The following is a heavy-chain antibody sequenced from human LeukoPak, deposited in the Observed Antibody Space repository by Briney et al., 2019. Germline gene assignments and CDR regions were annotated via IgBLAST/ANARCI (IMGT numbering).Heavy chain of an antibody. CDR1: GFTFSSYA. V-gene: IGHV3-23*01. CDR2: ISGSGDST. Sequence: GGSLRLSCEASGFTFSSYAMSWVRQAPGKGLEWVSAISGSGDSTYYGDSVKGRFTISRDNSKNTLYLQMNSLRAEDTAVYYCAKTRPLDSSSWSHGDYWGQGTLVTVSS. D-gene: IGHD6-13*01. J-gene: IGHJ4*02. CDR3: AKTRPLDSSSWSHGDY.